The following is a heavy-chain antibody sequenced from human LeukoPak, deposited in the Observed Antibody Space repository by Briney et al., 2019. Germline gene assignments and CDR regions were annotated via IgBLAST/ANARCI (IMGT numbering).Heavy chain of an antibody. D-gene: IGHD6-19*01. CDR3: ARDSSGPAF. J-gene: IGHJ4*02. CDR1: GFTFSSYA. CDR2: ISYDGSNK. Sequence: GGSLRLSCAASGFTFSSYAMHWVRQAPGKGLEWVAVISYDGSNKYYADSVKGRFTISRDNSKNTLYLRMNSLRADDTAVYYCARDSSGPAFWGQGTLVTVSS. V-gene: IGHV3-30*04.